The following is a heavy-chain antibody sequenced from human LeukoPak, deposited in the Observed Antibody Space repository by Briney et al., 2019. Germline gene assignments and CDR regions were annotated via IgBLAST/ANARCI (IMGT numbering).Heavy chain of an antibody. J-gene: IGHJ4*02. CDR2: ISSSSATI. Sequence: GGSLRLSCAASGFSFSDYSMEWVRQAPGKGLEWISYISSSSATIYYAGSVRGRSTTSRDNAKNSLYLQMNSLRAEDTAVYYCASSVGYSFQSDYWGQGTLVTVSS. CDR3: ASSVGYSFQSDY. D-gene: IGHD5-18*01. CDR1: GFSFSDYS. V-gene: IGHV3-48*04.